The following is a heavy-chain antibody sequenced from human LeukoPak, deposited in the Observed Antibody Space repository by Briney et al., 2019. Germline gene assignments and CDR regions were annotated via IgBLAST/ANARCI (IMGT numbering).Heavy chain of an antibody. CDR2: AHYTGIP. V-gene: IGHV4-59*11. CDR3: VRMHSSGWFDF. D-gene: IGHD6-19*01. CDR1: SGSIRSHY. Sequence: SSETLSLTCSVASGSIRSHYWGWIRQPPGKGLEWIGYAHYTGIPNYNSLLKSRVTTSVDAPKDQVSLKLNSVTSADTAVYYCVRMHSSGWFDFWGQGTLVSVSS. J-gene: IGHJ4*02.